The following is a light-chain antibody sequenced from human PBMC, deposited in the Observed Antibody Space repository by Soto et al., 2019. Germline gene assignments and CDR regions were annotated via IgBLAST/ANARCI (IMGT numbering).Light chain of an antibody. V-gene: IGKV3-20*01. J-gene: IGKJ1*01. CDR3: QHYGTTPWS. Sequence: ETVLTQSPGTLSLSPGERVTLSCRASQSVCGRCLAWYQQKPGQSPRLLIYGASTRATGIPDRFSGSGSGADFTLTISRLEPEDVAVYYCQHYGTTPWSFGQGTKVGIK. CDR2: GAS. CDR1: QSVCGRC.